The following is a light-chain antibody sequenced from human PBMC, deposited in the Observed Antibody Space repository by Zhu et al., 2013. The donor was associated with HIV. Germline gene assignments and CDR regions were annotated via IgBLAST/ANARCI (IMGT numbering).Light chain of an antibody. J-gene: IGKJ1*01. Sequence: EILLTQSPATLSVSPGDRVTLSCRASQNVNRNVAWYQQKPGQPPRLLISGASARASGIPPRFSGSGSGTEFTLTIGGLQSDDFATYYCQQYNSYPWTFGQGTKVEIK. CDR3: QQYNSYPWT. CDR1: QNVNRN. CDR2: GAS. V-gene: IGKV3-15*01.